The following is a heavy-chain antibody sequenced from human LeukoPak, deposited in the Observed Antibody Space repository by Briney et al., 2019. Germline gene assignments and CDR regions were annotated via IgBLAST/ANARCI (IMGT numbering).Heavy chain of an antibody. CDR3: ARHGKYSSGSHHFDY. CDR1: GYSFTSQW. CDR2: IYPGDSDT. Sequence: GESLKISCKGSGYSFTSQWIGWVRQMPGKGLEWVGIIYPGDSDTRYSPSFRGQVTISADKSISTAYLQWSSLKPSDTAIYYCARHGKYSSGSHHFDYWGQGTLVTVSS. J-gene: IGHJ4*02. V-gene: IGHV5-51*01. D-gene: IGHD6-19*01.